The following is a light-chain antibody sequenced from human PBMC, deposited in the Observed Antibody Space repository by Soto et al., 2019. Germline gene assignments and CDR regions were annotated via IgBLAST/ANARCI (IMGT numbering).Light chain of an antibody. CDR3: QQGHSMPFT. J-gene: IGKJ3*01. CDR2: AAS. V-gene: IGKV1-39*01. CDR1: QSITNS. Sequence: DIQMTQSPSSLSVSVGDRVTITCRASQSITNSLNWYQHKPGKAPTLVVYAASSLQSGVPSRFSGSGSGTDFTLTISSQQPEDFATYFCQQGHSMPFTFGPGTKVDIK.